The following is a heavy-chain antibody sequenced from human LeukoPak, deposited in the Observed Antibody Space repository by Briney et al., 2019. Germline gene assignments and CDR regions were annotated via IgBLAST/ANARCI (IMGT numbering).Heavy chain of an antibody. D-gene: IGHD4-11*01. CDR3: ARSNQADDY. Sequence: GGSLRLSCAASGFTFSSYWMHWVRQVPGKGLVWVSRINTGGSSTTYADSVKGRFTISRDNAKNTLYLQMNSLRAEDTAVYYCARSNQADDYWGQGTLVTVPS. CDR1: GFTFSSYW. V-gene: IGHV3-74*01. CDR2: INTGGSST. J-gene: IGHJ4*02.